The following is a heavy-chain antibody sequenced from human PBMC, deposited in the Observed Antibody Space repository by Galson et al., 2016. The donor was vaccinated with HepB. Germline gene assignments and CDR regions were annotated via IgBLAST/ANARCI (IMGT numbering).Heavy chain of an antibody. D-gene: IGHD2-2*01. J-gene: IGHJ3*01. Sequence: SETLSLTCTVSGVSITSSNDYWCWIRQPPGKGLEWAGGVYRTTSAFYNPSLKSRLAISVDASKNVFSLSLSSMTAADSGLYYCARRTRGPGGTFDLWGRGTVVTVTS. V-gene: IGHV4-39*02. CDR2: VYRTTSA. CDR1: GVSITSSNDY. CDR3: ARRTRGPGGTFDL.